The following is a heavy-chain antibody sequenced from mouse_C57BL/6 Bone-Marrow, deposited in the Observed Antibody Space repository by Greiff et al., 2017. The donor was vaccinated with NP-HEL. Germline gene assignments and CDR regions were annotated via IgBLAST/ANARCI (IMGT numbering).Heavy chain of an antibody. V-gene: IGHV1-74*01. D-gene: IGHD2-4*01. CDR1: GYTFTSYW. CDR3: AIFFYYDYDEGYAMDY. J-gene: IGHJ4*01. Sequence: VQLQQPGAELVKPGASVKVSCKASGYTFTSYWMHWVKQRPGQGLEWIGSIHPSDSDTNYNQKFKGKATLTVDKSSSTAYMQLSSLTSEDSAVYYCAIFFYYDYDEGYAMDYWGQGTSVTVSS. CDR2: IHPSDSDT.